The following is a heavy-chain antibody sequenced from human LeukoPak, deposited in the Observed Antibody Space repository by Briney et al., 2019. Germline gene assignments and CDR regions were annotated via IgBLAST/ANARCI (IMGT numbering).Heavy chain of an antibody. D-gene: IGHD6-13*01. V-gene: IGHV4-31*03. Sequence: PSETLSLTCTVSGGSISSGGYYWSWIRQHPGKGLEWIGYIYYSGSTYYNPSLKSRVTISVDTSKNQFSLQLSSVSAADTAVYYCARDSSSWYNWFDPWGQGTLVTVSS. CDR1: GGSISSGGYY. CDR3: ARDSSSWYNWFDP. J-gene: IGHJ5*02. CDR2: IYYSGST.